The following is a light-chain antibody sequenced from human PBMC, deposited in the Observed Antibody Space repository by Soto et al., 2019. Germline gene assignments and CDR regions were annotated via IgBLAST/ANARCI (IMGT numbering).Light chain of an antibody. CDR3: QQSYNSPPYT. CDR1: QNIDNY. Sequence: DIQMTQFPSSLSASVGDSVTITCRASQNIDNYLNWYQHRPGEAPTLLIYAASTLRRGVPSRFTGSGSGTYFTLTITGLQPEDFASYYCQQSYNSPPYTFGQGTKLEIK. J-gene: IGKJ2*01. CDR2: AAS. V-gene: IGKV1-39*01.